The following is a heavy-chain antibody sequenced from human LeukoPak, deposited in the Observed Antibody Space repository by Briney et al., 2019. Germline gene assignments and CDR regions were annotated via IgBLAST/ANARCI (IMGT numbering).Heavy chain of an antibody. CDR2: ISPGTI. V-gene: IGHV3-48*01. CDR3: TRDGRVAYEMDV. J-gene: IGHJ6*02. CDR1: GFTFSRHP. Sequence: PGGSLRLSCAASGFTFSRHPMNWVRQAPGKGLEWVSYISPGTIYYADSVKDRFTISRDNAKNSLYLQMNSLRAEDTAVYYCTRDGRVAYEMDVWGQGTTVTVSS. D-gene: IGHD2-15*01.